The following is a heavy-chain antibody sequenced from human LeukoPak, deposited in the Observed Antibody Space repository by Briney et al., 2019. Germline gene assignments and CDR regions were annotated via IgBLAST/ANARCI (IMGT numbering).Heavy chain of an antibody. D-gene: IGHD3-22*01. J-gene: IGHJ5*02. Sequence: ESSETLSLTCTVSSGSISTSNYYWGWVRQPPGKALEWIGNIFYSGSTYYSPSLKSRVTISVDTSKNHFSLKLSSVTAADTAVYYCARDSPTNLSYDSSGYYYVLVGYNWFDPWGQGTLVTVSS. CDR1: SGSISTSNYY. CDR3: ARDSPTNLSYDSSGYYYVLVGYNWFDP. V-gene: IGHV4-39*07. CDR2: IFYSGST.